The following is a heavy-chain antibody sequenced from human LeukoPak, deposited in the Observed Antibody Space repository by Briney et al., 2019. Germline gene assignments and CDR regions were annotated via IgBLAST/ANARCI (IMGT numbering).Heavy chain of an antibody. CDR1: GGTFSSYA. Sequence: ASVKVSCKASGGTFSSYAISWVRQAPGQGLEWMGGIIPIFGTAKYAQKFQGRVTITVDKYTSTTYMELSSLRSEDTAVYYCARVAFLGPIRADYTVLSGLNAMDVWGKGTTVTISS. CDR3: ARVAFLGPIRADYTVLSGLNAMDV. D-gene: IGHD3-16*01. CDR2: IIPIFGTA. J-gene: IGHJ6*03. V-gene: IGHV1-69*06.